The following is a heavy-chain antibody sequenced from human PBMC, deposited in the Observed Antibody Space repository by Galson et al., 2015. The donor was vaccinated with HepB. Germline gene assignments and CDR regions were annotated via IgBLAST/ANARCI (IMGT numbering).Heavy chain of an antibody. CDR1: GYTFTAHY. CDR2: INPNSGGT. J-gene: IGHJ3*02. V-gene: IGHV1-2*02. CDR3: ARSYYYDSSDYYSRFYAFDI. D-gene: IGHD3-22*01. Sequence: SVKVSCKAFGYTFTAHYMHWVRQAPGQGLEWMGWINPNSGGTSYARSFQGRVTMTRDTSINTAHMELSGLRSDDTAVYYCARSYYYDSSDYYSRFYAFDIWGQGTMVTVSS.